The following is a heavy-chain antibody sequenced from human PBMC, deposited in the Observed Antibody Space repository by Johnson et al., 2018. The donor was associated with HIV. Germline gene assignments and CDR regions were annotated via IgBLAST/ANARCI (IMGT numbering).Heavy chain of an antibody. J-gene: IGHJ3*02. CDR3: ARDPNMSKTLWFREADAFDI. CDR1: GFTLSSYA. Sequence: QVQLVESGGGVVQPGRSLRLSCVASGFTLSSYAMHWVRQAPGKGLEWVGVIAFDGSNTYYADSVKGRFTISRDNPKNTLFLQMNSLRAEDTAVYYCARDPNMSKTLWFREADAFDIWGQGTMVTVSS. CDR2: IAFDGSNT. D-gene: IGHD3-10*01. V-gene: IGHV3-30*04.